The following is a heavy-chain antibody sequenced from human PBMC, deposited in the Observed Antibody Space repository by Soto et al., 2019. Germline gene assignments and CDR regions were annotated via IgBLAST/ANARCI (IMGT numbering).Heavy chain of an antibody. V-gene: IGHV4-34*01. CDR2: INHSGST. CDR3: ARGVYSSCWLGTHYYYGMDV. Sequence: QVQLPQWGAGLLKPSETLSLTCAVYGGSFSGYYWSWIRKPPGKGLEWIGEINHSGSTNYNPSLKIRVTISVDTSKNQFSLKLSSVTAADTAVYYCARGVYSSCWLGTHYYYGMDVWGQGTMVTVSS. CDR1: GGSFSGYY. J-gene: IGHJ6*02. D-gene: IGHD6-19*01.